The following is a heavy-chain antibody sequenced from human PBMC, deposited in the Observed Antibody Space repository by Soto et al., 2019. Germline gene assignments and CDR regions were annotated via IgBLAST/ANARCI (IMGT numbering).Heavy chain of an antibody. CDR2: INHSGST. Sequence: SETLSLTCTVYGGSFSGYYWSWIRQPPGKGLEWIGEINHSGSTNYNPSLKSRVTISVDTSKNQFSLKLSSVTAADTAVYYCARGRTFSPHYYYGSGSYRTYYGIDVWGQGTTVTVSS. J-gene: IGHJ6*02. CDR3: ARGRTFSPHYYYGSGSYRTYYGIDV. V-gene: IGHV4-34*01. D-gene: IGHD3-10*01. CDR1: GGSFSGYY.